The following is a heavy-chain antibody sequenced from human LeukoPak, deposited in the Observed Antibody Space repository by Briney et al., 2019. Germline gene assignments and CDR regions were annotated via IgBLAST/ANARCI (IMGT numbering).Heavy chain of an antibody. Sequence: GGSLRLSCAASGFTFSSYAMSWVRQAPGKGLEWVSAISGSGGSTYYADSVKGRFTISRDNSKNTLYLQMNSLRAEDTAVYYCAKGDGELLYDYYYGMDVWGQGTTVTVSS. CDR3: AKGDGELLYDYYYGMDV. D-gene: IGHD3-10*01. CDR2: ISGSGGST. CDR1: GFTFSSYA. V-gene: IGHV3-23*01. J-gene: IGHJ6*02.